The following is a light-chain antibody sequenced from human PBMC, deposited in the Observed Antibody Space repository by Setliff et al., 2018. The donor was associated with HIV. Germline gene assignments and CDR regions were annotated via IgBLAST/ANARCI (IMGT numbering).Light chain of an antibody. CDR2: EVS. CDR3: MSYTSSSTLV. Sequence: QSVLTQPASVSGSPGQSITISCTGTSSDVGGYNYVSWYQQHPGKVPKLMIYEVSNRPSGVSNRFSGSKSGNTASLTFSGLQAEDEAYYYCMSYTSSSTLVFGTGTKVTVL. V-gene: IGLV2-14*01. J-gene: IGLJ1*01. CDR1: SSDVGGYNY.